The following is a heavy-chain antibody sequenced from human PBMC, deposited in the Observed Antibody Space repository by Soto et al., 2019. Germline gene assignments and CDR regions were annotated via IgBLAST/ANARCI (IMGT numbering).Heavy chain of an antibody. CDR1: GFTFSSYS. J-gene: IGHJ5*02. D-gene: IGHD3-16*02. CDR3: ASFYDYIWGSYRPHNWFDP. Sequence: EVQLVESGGGLVKPGGSLRLSCAASGFTFSSYSMNWVRQAPGKGLEWVSSISSSSSYIYYADSVKGRFTISRDNAKNSLYVQMNSLRAEDTAVYYCASFYDYIWGSYRPHNWFDPWGQGTLVTVSS. CDR2: ISSSSSYI. V-gene: IGHV3-21*01.